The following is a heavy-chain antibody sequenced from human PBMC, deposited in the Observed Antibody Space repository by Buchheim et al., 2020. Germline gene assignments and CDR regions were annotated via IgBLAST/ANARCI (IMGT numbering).Heavy chain of an antibody. V-gene: IGHV3-74*01. D-gene: IGHD4-17*01. CDR1: GFIFSSNW. Sequence: EVQLVESGGGLVQPGGSLRLSCAASGFIFSSNWMHWVRQAPGKGLVWVSRINSDGSSVFYADSVKGRLPISRDNAKHTLYLQMNSLRAEDTAVYYCARGGDDYGDYYGLDVWGQGTT. J-gene: IGHJ6*01. CDR2: INSDGSSV. CDR3: ARGGDDYGDYYGLDV.